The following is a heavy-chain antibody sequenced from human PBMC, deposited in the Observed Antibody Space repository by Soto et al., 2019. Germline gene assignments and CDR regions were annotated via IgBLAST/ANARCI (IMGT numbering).Heavy chain of an antibody. V-gene: IGHV3-23*01. Sequence: EARILESGGGLAQPGGSLKISCTASGFNFNIYAMSWVRQAPGEGLEWVSGISASATQTYYAESVKGRFAISRDNSKSTLYLQLDSLTPEDTARYYCAKPITAGGSNSWGPGTLVAVSS. CDR2: ISASATQT. D-gene: IGHD3-10*01. CDR1: GFNFNIYA. CDR3: AKPITAGGSNS. J-gene: IGHJ5*02.